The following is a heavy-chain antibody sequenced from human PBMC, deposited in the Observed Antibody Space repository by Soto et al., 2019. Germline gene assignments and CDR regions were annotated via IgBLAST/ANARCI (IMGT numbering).Heavy chain of an antibody. D-gene: IGHD2-21*02. V-gene: IGHV1-69*06. CDR3: ARDTPAYCVGDCYPYCYYGMDV. J-gene: IGHJ6*02. CDR1: GGTFSSYA. CDR2: IIPIFGTA. Sequence: SVKVPCKASGGTFSSYAISWVRQAPGQGLEWMGGIIPIFGTANYAQKFQGRVTITADKSTSTAYMELSSLRSEDTAVYYCARDTPAYCVGDCYPYCYYGMDVCGQGATVTV.